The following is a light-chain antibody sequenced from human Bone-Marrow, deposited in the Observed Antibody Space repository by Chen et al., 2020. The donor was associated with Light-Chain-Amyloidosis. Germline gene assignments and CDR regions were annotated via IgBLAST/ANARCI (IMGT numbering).Light chain of an antibody. CDR3: QSADSSGTYEVI. CDR1: DLPTKY. J-gene: IGLJ2*01. V-gene: IGLV3-25*03. Sequence: SYSPTQPPSVSVSPGQTARITCSGDDLPTKYAYWYQQKPGQATVLVIHRDTERPSGISERFSGYSSGTTATLTSSGVQAEDEADYHCQSADSSGTYEVIFGGGTKLTV. CDR2: RDT.